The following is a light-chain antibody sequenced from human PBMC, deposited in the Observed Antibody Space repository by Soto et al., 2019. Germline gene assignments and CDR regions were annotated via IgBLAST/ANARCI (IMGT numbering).Light chain of an antibody. CDR3: HQYGRSPRT. J-gene: IGKJ5*01. CDR1: QSVSSN. CDR2: GAS. Sequence: EIVMTQSPATLSVSPVERATLSCMASQSVSSNLAWYQQKPGQAPRLLIYGASTRATGIPARFSGSGSGTEFTLTISSLQSEDFAVYSCHQYGRSPRTFGQGTRLEIK. V-gene: IGKV3-15*01.